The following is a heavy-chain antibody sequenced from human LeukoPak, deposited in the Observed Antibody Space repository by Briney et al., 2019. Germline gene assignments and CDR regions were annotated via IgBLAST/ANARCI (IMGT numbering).Heavy chain of an antibody. J-gene: IGHJ4*02. CDR3: ARGRRRPDY. V-gene: IGHV4-59*01. D-gene: IGHD1-1*01. CDR1: GGSISSYY. Sequence: SETLSLTCTVSGGSISSYYWSWIRQPPGKGLEWIGYIYYSGSTNYNPSLKSRLTMSVDTSKNQFSLKVSTVTAADTAFYYCARGRRRPDYWGQGILVTVSS. CDR2: IYYSGST.